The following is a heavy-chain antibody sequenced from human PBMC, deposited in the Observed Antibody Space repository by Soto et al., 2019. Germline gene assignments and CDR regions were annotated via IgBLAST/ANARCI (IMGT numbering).Heavy chain of an antibody. V-gene: IGHV1-2*02. CDR2: INPNSGGT. Sequence: VASVKVSCKASGFTFTAYYMHWVRQAPGQGLEWMGWINPNSGGTNYAQKFQGRVTMTRDTSISTAYMELSSLTSDDSAVYYCARSSFNYDSSGPQGYWGQGTLVTVSS. D-gene: IGHD3-22*01. J-gene: IGHJ4*02. CDR1: GFTFTAYY. CDR3: ARSSFNYDSSGPQGY.